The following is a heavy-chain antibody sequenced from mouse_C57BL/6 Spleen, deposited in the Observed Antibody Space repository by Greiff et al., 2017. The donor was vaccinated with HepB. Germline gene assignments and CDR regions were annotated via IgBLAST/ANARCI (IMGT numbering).Heavy chain of an antibody. V-gene: IGHV1-50*01. Sequence: QVQLQQPGAELVKPGASVKLSCKASGYTFTSYWMQWVKQRPGQGLEWIGEIDPSDSYTNYNQKFKGKATLTVDTSSSTAYMQLSSLTSEDSAVYYCVRSFSSGYKDYWGQGTSVTVSS. D-gene: IGHD3-2*02. CDR3: VRSFSSGYKDY. J-gene: IGHJ4*01. CDR2: IDPSDSYT. CDR1: GYTFTSYW.